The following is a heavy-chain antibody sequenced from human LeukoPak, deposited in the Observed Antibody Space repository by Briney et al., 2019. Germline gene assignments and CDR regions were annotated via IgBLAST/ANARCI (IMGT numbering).Heavy chain of an antibody. CDR3: AKLSLSGRSQSADY. V-gene: IGHV3-23*01. D-gene: IGHD3-10*01. CDR1: GLTFNSHS. Sequence: PGGSLRLSCAASGLTFNSHSMSWVRQAPGMGLEWVSVVSTNGDVTFYADSVKGRFTISRDNSKNTLFLQMNSLRAEDTAVYYCAKLSLSGRSQSADYWGQGTLVTVSS. J-gene: IGHJ4*02. CDR2: VSTNGDVT.